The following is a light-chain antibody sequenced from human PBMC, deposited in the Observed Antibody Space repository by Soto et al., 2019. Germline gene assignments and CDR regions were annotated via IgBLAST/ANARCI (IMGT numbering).Light chain of an antibody. CDR1: SSDVGGYNY. Sequence: QSVLTQPASVSGSPGQSITISCTGTSSDVGGYNYVSWHQQHPGKAPKLMIYEVINRPSGVSNRFSGSKSGNTASLTISGLQAEDEADYYCSSYTSSSTWVFGGGTKLTVL. V-gene: IGLV2-14*01. CDR3: SSYTSSSTWV. CDR2: EVI. J-gene: IGLJ3*02.